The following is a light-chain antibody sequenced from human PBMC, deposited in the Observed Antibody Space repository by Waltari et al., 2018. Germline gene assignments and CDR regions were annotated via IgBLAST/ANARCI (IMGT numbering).Light chain of an antibody. CDR3: QQSYSSPPHT. J-gene: IGKJ2*01. CDR1: QGIRKD. CDR2: AAS. Sequence: AIQGTQSPSSLSASVGDRVTITCRASQGIRKDLGWYQQKPGKAPRLLIYAASNLESGVPSRFSGSGSGTDFTLSISSLQPEDFATYYCQQSYSSPPHTFGQGTKLEIK. V-gene: IGKV1-6*01.